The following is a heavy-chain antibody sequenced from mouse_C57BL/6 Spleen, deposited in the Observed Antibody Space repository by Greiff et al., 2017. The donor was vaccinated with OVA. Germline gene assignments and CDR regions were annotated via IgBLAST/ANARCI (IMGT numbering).Heavy chain of an antibody. CDR1: GYAFSSYW. V-gene: IGHV1-80*01. J-gene: IGHJ2*01. Sequence: VQLQQSGAELVKPGASVKISCKASGYAFSSYWMNWVKQRPGKGLEWIGQIYPGDGDTNYNRKFKGKATLTADKSSSTAYMQLSSLTSEDSAVYFCARSLYYGSRYFDYWGQGTTLTVSS. CDR3: ARSLYYGSRYFDY. D-gene: IGHD1-1*01. CDR2: IYPGDGDT.